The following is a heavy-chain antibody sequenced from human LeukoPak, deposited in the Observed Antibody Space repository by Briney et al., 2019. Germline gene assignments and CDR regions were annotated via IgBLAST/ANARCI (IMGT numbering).Heavy chain of an antibody. D-gene: IGHD6-13*01. J-gene: IGHJ4*02. Sequence: SVKVSCKASGGTFSSYAISWVRQAPGQGLEWMGGIIPIFGTANYAQKFQGRVTITTDESTSTAYMELSSLRSEDTAVYYCARDDGYSSSWYVLDHWGQGTLVTVSS. CDR2: IIPIFGTA. CDR3: ARDDGYSSSWYVLDH. V-gene: IGHV1-69*05. CDR1: GGTFSSYA.